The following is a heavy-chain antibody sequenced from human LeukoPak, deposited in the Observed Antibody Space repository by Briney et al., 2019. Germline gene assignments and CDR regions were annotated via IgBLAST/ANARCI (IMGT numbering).Heavy chain of an antibody. CDR2: IYNRDT. J-gene: IGHJ5*02. V-gene: IGHV4-59*03. Sequence: PSETLSLTCSVSGASISSSYWSWLRQPPGKGLEWIAHIYNRDTNYNPSLQSRVTISLDTSKNQFSLKLTSVTAADTAVYYCVKNGRTWPSWGRGTLVTVSS. CDR3: VKNGRTWPS. CDR1: GASISSSY. D-gene: IGHD2-8*01.